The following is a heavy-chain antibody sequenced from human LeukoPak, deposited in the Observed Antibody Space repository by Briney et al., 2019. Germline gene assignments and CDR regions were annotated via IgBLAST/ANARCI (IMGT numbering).Heavy chain of an antibody. CDR3: ARLGCDSSGFCYGFDY. CDR2: IYYSGST. J-gene: IGHJ4*02. CDR1: GGSISSSSYY. Sequence: SETLSLTCTASGGSISSSSYYWGWIRQPPGKGLGWIGSIYYSGSTYYNPSLKSRVTISVDTSKNQFSLKLSSVTAADTAVYCCARLGCDSSGFCYGFDYWGQGTLVTVPS. V-gene: IGHV4-39*01. D-gene: IGHD3-22*01.